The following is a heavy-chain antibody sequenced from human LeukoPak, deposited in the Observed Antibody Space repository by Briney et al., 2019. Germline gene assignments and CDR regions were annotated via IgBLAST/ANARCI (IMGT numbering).Heavy chain of an antibody. V-gene: IGHV3-66*01. Sequence: HSGGSLRLSCAASGFTFSSYAMSWVRQAPGKGLEWVSIIHSDGSTKYADSVKGRFIISRDNSKNTLYLQMNSLRAEDTAVYYCASRGPWGQGTLVTVSS. D-gene: IGHD3-10*01. CDR1: GFTFSSYA. J-gene: IGHJ5*02. CDR2: IHSDGST. CDR3: ASRGP.